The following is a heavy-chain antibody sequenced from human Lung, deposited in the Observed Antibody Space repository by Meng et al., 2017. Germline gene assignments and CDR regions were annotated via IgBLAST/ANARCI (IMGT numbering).Heavy chain of an antibody. CDR2: IIDSGST. J-gene: IGHJ4*02. CDR1: GGSFSGYY. Sequence: QVQIQQGGAGLLKPSETLSLTCAVYGGSFSGYYWSWIRQPPGKGLEWIGEIIDSGSTNYNPSLKSRVTISVDTSKNQFSLRVTSVTAADRAVYYCVRRTYSSGWYFDYWGQGTLVTVSS. CDR3: VRRTYSSGWYFDY. D-gene: IGHD6-19*01. V-gene: IGHV4-34*02.